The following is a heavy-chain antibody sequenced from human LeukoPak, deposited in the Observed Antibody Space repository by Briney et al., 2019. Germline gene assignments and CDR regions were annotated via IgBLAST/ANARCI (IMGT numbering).Heavy chain of an antibody. D-gene: IGHD6-19*01. J-gene: IGHJ4*02. V-gene: IGHV3-23*01. CDR2: ISGSGGST. Sequence: PGGSLRLSCAASGFTFSSYAMSWVRQAPGMGLEWVSAISGSGGSTYYADSVKGRFTISRDNSKNTLYLQMNSLRAEDTAVYYCAKDLLYSSGWYSTPQTDYWGQGTLVTVSS. CDR3: AKDLLYSSGWYSTPQTDY. CDR1: GFTFSSYA.